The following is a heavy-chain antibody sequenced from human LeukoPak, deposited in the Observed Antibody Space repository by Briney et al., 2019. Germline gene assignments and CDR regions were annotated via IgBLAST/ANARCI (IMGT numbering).Heavy chain of an antibody. J-gene: IGHJ1*01. CDR3: VRGHARGVGY. CDR2: ISYDGSNR. Sequence: PGGSLRLSCAASGFTFSSYAMSWVRQAPGKGLEWVAVISYDGSNRYYADSVKGRFTISRDNSKNTLYLQMNSLRPEDTAVYYCVRGHARGVGYWGQGTLVTVSS. D-gene: IGHD2-8*01. CDR1: GFTFSSYA. V-gene: IGHV3-30-3*01.